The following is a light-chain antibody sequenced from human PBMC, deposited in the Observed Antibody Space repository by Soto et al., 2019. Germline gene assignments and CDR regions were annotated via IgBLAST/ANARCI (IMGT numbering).Light chain of an antibody. J-gene: IGLJ2*01. CDR3: ATWDDSLDGPV. Sequence: QSVLTQPPSASGTPGQRVTISCSGSSSNIGSNVVNWYQQLPGSAPKLLIYSDNQRPSGVPDRFSGSKSDSSASLAISGLQSEHEADYYCATWDDSLDGPVFGGGTKLTVL. CDR1: SSNIGSNV. V-gene: IGLV1-44*01. CDR2: SDN.